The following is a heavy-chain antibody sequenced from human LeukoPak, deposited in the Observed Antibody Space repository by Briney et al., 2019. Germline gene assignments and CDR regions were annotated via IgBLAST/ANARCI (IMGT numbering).Heavy chain of an antibody. CDR3: ATARTTVGPVDY. Sequence: ASVKVSCKASGYTFTSYGISWVRQAPGQGLEWMGWISAYNGNTNYAQKLQGRVTMTTDTSTSTAYMELRSLRSDDTAVYYCATARTTVGPVDYWGQGTLVTVSS. CDR1: GYTFTSYG. V-gene: IGHV1-18*01. CDR2: ISAYNGNT. J-gene: IGHJ4*02. D-gene: IGHD4-23*01.